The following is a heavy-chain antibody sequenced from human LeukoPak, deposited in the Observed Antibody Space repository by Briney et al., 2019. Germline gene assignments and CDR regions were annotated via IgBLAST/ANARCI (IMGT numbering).Heavy chain of an antibody. CDR2: INPNSGGT. Sequence: ASVKVSCKASGYTFTSYYMHWVRQAPGQGLEWMGWINPNSGGTNYAQKFQGWVTMTRDTSISTAYLELSRLRSDDTAVYYCARADDTAMDNYFDYWGQGTLVTVSS. CDR1: GYTFTSYY. J-gene: IGHJ4*02. V-gene: IGHV1-2*04. CDR3: ARADDTAMDNYFDY. D-gene: IGHD5-18*01.